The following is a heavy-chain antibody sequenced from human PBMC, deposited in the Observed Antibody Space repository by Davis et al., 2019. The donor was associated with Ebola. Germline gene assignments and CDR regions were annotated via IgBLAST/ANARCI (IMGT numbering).Heavy chain of an antibody. V-gene: IGHV3-11*01. Sequence: PGGSLRLSCAASGFTSSNHYMGWIRQAPGEGLEWISYISDSGDAEFYGDSVKGRFNISRDNAKNSLYLQMNSLRGAETGLYYCVRDLGIGGAFDGWGQGTMVTVSS. D-gene: IGHD3-10*01. CDR2: ISDSGDAE. J-gene: IGHJ3*01. CDR3: VRDLGIGGAFDG. CDR1: GFTSSNHY.